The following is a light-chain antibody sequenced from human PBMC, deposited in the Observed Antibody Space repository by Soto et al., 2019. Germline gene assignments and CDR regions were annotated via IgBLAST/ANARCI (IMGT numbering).Light chain of an antibody. CDR2: ATS. CDR3: QQYDTSPPT. CDR1: QSVGTNY. Sequence: EIVLTQSPGTLSLSPGERATLSCRASQSVGTNYLAWFQQKPGQAPRLLIYATSSRATGIPDRFSGSGSGTDFTLTISRLEPEDFAVYYCQQYDTSPPTFGQGTRWIS. J-gene: IGKJ1*01. V-gene: IGKV3-20*01.